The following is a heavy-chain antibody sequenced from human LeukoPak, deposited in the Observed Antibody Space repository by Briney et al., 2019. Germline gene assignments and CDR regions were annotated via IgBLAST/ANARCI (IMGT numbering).Heavy chain of an antibody. J-gene: IGHJ6*02. CDR3: ARAVYSSGWYQDYYYYGMDV. CDR2: INPNSGGT. CDR1: GYXFTGYY. D-gene: IGHD6-19*01. V-gene: IGHV1-2*02. Sequence: ASVKVSCKASGYXFTGYYMHWVRQAPGQGLEWMGWINPNSGGTNYAQKFQGRVTMTRDTSISTAYMELSRLRSDDTAVYYCARAVYSSGWYQDYYYYGMDVWGQGPTVTVSS.